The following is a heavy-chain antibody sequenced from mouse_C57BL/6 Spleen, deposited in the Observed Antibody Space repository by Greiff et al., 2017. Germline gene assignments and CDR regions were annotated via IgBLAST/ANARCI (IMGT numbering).Heavy chain of an antibody. CDR2: IRSKSNNYAT. CDR1: GFSFNTYA. J-gene: IGHJ3*01. CDR3: VRHAWDGAY. V-gene: IGHV10-1*01. Sequence: GGGLVQPKGSLKLSCAASGFSFNTYAMNWVRQAPGKGLEWVARIRSKSNNYATYYADSVKDRFTISRDDSESMLYLQMNNLKTEDTAMYYCVRHAWDGAYWGQGTLVTVSA. D-gene: IGHD4-1*01.